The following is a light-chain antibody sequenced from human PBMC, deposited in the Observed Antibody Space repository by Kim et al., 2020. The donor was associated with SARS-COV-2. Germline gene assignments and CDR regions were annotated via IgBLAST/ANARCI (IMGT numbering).Light chain of an antibody. V-gene: IGLV10-54*01. Sequence: QAGLTQPPSVSKDLRQTATVTCIGNNNNIGNVGNEGAAWLQQHQGHPPKLLFYRNNKRPSGISERLSASRSGNTASLVITGLQPEDEADYYCSAWDSSLSAWVFGGGTKVTVL. CDR2: RNN. CDR3: SAWDSSLSAWV. CDR1: NNNIGNVGNEG. J-gene: IGLJ3*02.